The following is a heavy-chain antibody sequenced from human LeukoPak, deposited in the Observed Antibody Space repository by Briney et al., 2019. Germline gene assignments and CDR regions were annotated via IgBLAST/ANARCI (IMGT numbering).Heavy chain of an antibody. Sequence: GGSLRLSCAASGFTFSSYAMSWVRQAPGTGLEWVSAISGSVGSTYYADSVKGRFTISRDNSKNTLYLKMNSLRAEETAVYYCEAGAPFDPWGQGNLVTVSS. CDR3: EAGAPFDP. V-gene: IGHV3-23*01. J-gene: IGHJ5*02. CDR1: GFTFSSYA. CDR2: ISGSVGST.